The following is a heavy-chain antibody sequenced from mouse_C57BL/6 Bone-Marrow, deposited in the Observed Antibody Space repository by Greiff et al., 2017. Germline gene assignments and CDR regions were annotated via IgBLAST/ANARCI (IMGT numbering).Heavy chain of an antibody. V-gene: IGHV5-9*01. J-gene: IGHJ3*01. CDR3: ARIDYKSFAY. Sequence: EVMLVESGGGLVKPGGSLKLSCAASGFTFSSYTMSWVRQTPEKRLEWVATISGGGGNTYYPDSVKGRFTISRDNAKNTLYLHMSSLRSEYTALFYCARIDYKSFAYWCQGTLVTVSS. D-gene: IGHD2-12*01. CDR2: ISGGGGNT. CDR1: GFTFSSYT.